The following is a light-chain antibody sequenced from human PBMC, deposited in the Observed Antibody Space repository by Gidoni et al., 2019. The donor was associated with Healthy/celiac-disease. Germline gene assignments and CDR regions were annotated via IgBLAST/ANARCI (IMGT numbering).Light chain of an antibody. CDR3: QQYNNWPYT. CDR1: QSVSSN. CDR2: GAS. J-gene: IGKJ2*01. Sequence: EIVMTQYPATLSVSPGERATLSCRASQSVSSNLAWYQQKPGQAPSLLIYGASTRPTGNPARFSGSGSGREFTLTISSLQSEDFAVYYCQQYNNWPYTFGQGTKLKIK. V-gene: IGKV3-15*01.